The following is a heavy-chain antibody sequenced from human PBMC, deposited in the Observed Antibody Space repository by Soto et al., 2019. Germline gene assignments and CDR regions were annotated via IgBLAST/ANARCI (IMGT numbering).Heavy chain of an antibody. D-gene: IGHD4-17*01. CDR2: IAYEGKTA. J-gene: IGHJ4*02. CDR1: GFTLSNSG. Sequence: SLRLSCEVSGFTLSNSGIHWVRQAPDKGLEWVATIAYEGKTANYADSAKGRFTISRDISKSTVYLQMNSLRREDTATYYRAKSTSGYGGASDFWGQGTVVTVSS. CDR3: AKSTSGYGGASDF. V-gene: IGHV3-30*18.